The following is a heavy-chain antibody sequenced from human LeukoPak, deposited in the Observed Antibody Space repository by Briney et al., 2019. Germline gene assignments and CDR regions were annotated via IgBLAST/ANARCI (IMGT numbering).Heavy chain of an antibody. CDR2: ITSDGSST. D-gene: IGHD1-26*01. CDR3: ARASGSYDY. J-gene: IGHJ4*02. Sequence: GGSLRLSCAASGFTFSTYWVHWVRQAPGKGLAWVSRITSDGSSTSYADSVKGRFTISRDNTKNTLYLQMNSLRAEDTAVYYCARASGSYDYWGQGTLVTVSS. CDR1: GFTFSTYW. V-gene: IGHV3-74*01.